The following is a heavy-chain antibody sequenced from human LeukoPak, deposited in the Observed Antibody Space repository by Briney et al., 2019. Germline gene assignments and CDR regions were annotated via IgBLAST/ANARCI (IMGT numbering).Heavy chain of an antibody. CDR3: ARVKSGYESGDALDI. CDR2: IKQDGSEK. CDR1: GFTLSSSW. J-gene: IGHJ3*02. Sequence: GGSLRLSCAASGFTLSSSWMSWVRQAPGKGLEWVANIKQDGSEKYYVDSVKGRFTISRDNAKNSLYLQMNGLRAEDTAVYYCARVKSGYESGDALDIWGQGTMVTVSS. D-gene: IGHD5-12*01. V-gene: IGHV3-7*01.